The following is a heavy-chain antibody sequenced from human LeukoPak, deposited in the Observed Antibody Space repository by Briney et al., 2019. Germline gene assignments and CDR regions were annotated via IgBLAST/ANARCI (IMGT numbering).Heavy chain of an antibody. CDR3: ARATNGVYWYFDL. CDR1: GFTVSSNY. J-gene: IGHJ2*01. CDR2: IYSGGST. D-gene: IGHD2-8*01. V-gene: IGHV3-66*01. Sequence: GGSLRLSCAASGFTVSSNYMTWVRQAPGKGLGWVSLIYSGGSTNYADSVKGRFTISRDNSKNTLYLQMDSLRAEDTAVYYCARATNGVYWYFDLWGRGTLVTVSS.